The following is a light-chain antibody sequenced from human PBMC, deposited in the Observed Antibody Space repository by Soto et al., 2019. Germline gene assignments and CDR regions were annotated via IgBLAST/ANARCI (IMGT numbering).Light chain of an antibody. V-gene: IGLV2-14*01. Sequence: QSALTQPASVSGSPGQSVAISCTGTSSDVGAYNYVSWYQQHPGKAPKLLLSEVSNRPSGVSDRFSGSKSGNTASLTISGLQAEDEADYYCSSYTSSSTLLFGTGTKLTVL. CDR1: SSDVGAYNY. J-gene: IGLJ1*01. CDR2: EVS. CDR3: SSYTSSSTLL.